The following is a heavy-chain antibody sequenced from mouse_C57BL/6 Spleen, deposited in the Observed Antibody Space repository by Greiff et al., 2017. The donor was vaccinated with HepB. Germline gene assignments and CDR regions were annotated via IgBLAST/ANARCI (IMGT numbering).Heavy chain of an antibody. Sequence: EVMLVESGGGLVKPGGSLKLSCAASGFTFSSYAMSWVRQTPEKRLEWVATISDGGSYTYYPDNVKGRFTISRDNAKNNLYLQMSHLKSEDTAMYYCARYNYGYFDYWGQGTTLTVSS. CDR1: GFTFSSYA. CDR3: ARYNYGYFDY. J-gene: IGHJ2*01. CDR2: ISDGGSYT. V-gene: IGHV5-4*03. D-gene: IGHD1-1*01.